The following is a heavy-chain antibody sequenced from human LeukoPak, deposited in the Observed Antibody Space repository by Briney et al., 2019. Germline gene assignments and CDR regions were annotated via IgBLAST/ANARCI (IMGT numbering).Heavy chain of an antibody. CDR2: IYSTGST. Sequence: SETLSLTCTVFGSSIGTYSWSWIRQPPGKGLEGIGYIYSTGSTHYNPSLKSRATMSLDTSKNQFSLRLSSVTAADTAVFYCARHRAEMATITDDAFDMWGQGTMVTVSS. D-gene: IGHD5-24*01. CDR3: ARHRAEMATITDDAFDM. V-gene: IGHV4-4*09. J-gene: IGHJ3*02. CDR1: GSSIGTYS.